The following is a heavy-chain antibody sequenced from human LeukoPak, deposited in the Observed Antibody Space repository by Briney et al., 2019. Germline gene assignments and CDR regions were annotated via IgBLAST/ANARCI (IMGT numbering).Heavy chain of an antibody. V-gene: IGHV3-30*18. CDR3: AKANTGYSSGWTQYYFDY. CDR2: ISYDGSNK. Sequence: GGSLRLSCAPSRLTFSSYGMHWVRPPPRKGREWVAVISYDGSNKYYADSVKGRFTISRDNSKNTLYLQMNSLSAEDTAVYYCAKANTGYSSGWTQYYFDYWGQGTLVTVSS. D-gene: IGHD6-19*01. CDR1: RLTFSSYG. J-gene: IGHJ4*02.